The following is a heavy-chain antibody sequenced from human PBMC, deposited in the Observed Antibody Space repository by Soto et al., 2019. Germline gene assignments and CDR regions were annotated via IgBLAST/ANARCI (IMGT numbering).Heavy chain of an antibody. D-gene: IGHD3-16*01. CDR3: ASYRGALYFES. CDR1: GDSISRGFYY. V-gene: IGHV4-31*03. CDR2: IYHTGST. J-gene: IGHJ4*02. Sequence: KTSETLSLTCTVSGDSISRGFYYWSWIRQHPGKGLEWIGNIYHTGSTDFNPSLKSRLTMSVDTSKNQFSLRLTSVTAADTAVYYCASYRGALYFESWGPGILVTVSS.